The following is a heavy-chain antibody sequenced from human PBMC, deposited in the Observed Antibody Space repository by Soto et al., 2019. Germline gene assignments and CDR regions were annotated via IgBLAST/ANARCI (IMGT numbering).Heavy chain of an antibody. CDR3: ASSTATNALYHYGMAV. CDR2: IYYSGST. J-gene: IGHJ6*02. CDR1: GGSISSYY. Sequence: SETLSLTCTVSGGSISSYYWSWIRQPPGKGLEWIGYIYYSGSTNYSPSLKSRVTISVDTSKNQFSLKLSSVTAADTAVYYCASSTATNALYHYGMAVWGQGTMVTVSS. V-gene: IGHV4-59*01. D-gene: IGHD1-7*01.